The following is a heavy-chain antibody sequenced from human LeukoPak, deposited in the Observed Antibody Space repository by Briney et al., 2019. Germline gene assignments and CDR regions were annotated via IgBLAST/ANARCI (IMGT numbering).Heavy chain of an antibody. CDR2: IYTSGST. Sequence: PSQTLSLTCTVSGGSISSGSYYWSWIRQPAGKGLEWIGRIYTSGSTNYNPSLKSRVTISVDTSKNQFSLKLSSVTAADTAVYYCASVVSGIVGATMVYAFDIWGQGTMVTVSS. V-gene: IGHV4-61*02. CDR1: GGSISSGSYY. CDR3: ASVVSGIVGATMVYAFDI. D-gene: IGHD1-26*01. J-gene: IGHJ3*02.